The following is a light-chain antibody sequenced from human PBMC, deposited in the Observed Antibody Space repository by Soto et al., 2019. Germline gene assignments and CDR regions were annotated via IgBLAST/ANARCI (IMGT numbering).Light chain of an antibody. Sequence: QSALTQPASVSGSPGQSITISCTGSSSDVGGYDYVSWYQQHPGKAPKLMIYEVNNRPSGVSNRFSGSKSGNTASLTISGLQAEDDADYYCSSYTSISPWVFGGGTQLTVL. CDR3: SSYTSISPWV. V-gene: IGLV2-14*01. CDR1: SSDVGGYDY. J-gene: IGLJ3*02. CDR2: EVN.